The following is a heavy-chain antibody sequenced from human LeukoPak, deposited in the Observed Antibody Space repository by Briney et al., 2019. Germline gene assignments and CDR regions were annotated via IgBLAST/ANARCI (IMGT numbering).Heavy chain of an antibody. Sequence: SVKVSCKASGYTFTSYDINWVRQAPGQGLEWMGRIIPILGIANYAQKFQGRVTITADKSTSTAYMELSSLRSEDTAVYYCARDGEMATFPTRWGQGTLVTVSS. J-gene: IGHJ4*02. D-gene: IGHD5-24*01. CDR1: GYTFTSYD. CDR2: IIPILGIA. CDR3: ARDGEMATFPTR. V-gene: IGHV1-69*04.